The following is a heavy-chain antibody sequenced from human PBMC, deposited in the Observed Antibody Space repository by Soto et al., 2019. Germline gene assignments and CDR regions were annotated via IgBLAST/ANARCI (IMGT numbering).Heavy chain of an antibody. Sequence: GESLKISCKGSGYSFTSYWIGWVRQMPGKGLEWMGIIYPGDSDTRYSPSFQGQVTISADKSISTAYLQWSSLKASNTAMYYCARQPVDYGGNSDAFDIWGQGTMVTVSS. V-gene: IGHV5-51*01. CDR3: ARQPVDYGGNSDAFDI. CDR1: GYSFTSYW. D-gene: IGHD4-17*01. CDR2: IYPGDSDT. J-gene: IGHJ3*02.